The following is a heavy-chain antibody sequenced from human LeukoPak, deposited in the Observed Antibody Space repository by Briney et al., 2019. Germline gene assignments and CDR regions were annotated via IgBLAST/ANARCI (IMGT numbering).Heavy chain of an antibody. J-gene: IGHJ4*02. Sequence: ASVKVSCKASGGTFSSYAISWVRQAPGQGLEWMGWISAYNGNTNYAQKLQGRVTMTTDTSTSTAYMELRSLRSDDTAVYYCARDAHYDSSGYYSSWTTDYWGQGTLVTVSS. CDR2: ISAYNGNT. CDR3: ARDAHYDSSGYYSSWTTDY. CDR1: GGTFSSYA. V-gene: IGHV1-18*01. D-gene: IGHD3-22*01.